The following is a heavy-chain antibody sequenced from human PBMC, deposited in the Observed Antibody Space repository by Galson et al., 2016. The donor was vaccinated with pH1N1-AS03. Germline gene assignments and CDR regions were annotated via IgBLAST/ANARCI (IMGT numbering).Heavy chain of an antibody. V-gene: IGHV2-5*02. CDR1: GFSLATSGVG. Sequence: PALVTPTQTLTLTCAFSGFSLATSGVGVGWIRQPPGNALEWLAPIYWDDDKLYNPSLKSRLTVTKDTSKNLVVLTLTDMDPVDTATYFCTRSRYYNTNLYYFDYWGQGTLVTVSS. D-gene: IGHD2/OR15-2a*01. J-gene: IGHJ4*02. CDR2: IYWDDDK. CDR3: TRSRYYNTNLYYFDY.